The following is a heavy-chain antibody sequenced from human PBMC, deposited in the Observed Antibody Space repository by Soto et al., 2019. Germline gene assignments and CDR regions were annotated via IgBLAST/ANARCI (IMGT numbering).Heavy chain of an antibody. V-gene: IGHV4-59*03. Sequence: QVQLRESGPGLVKPSETLSLTCTVSSGSIGTYFWSWIRQPPGKGLEWLGYIYYSWTTNYNPSLKSRVTISLDTSKNQSSLGLSSVTAADTAIYYCARGRGGTYDAFDIWGQGTLVTVSS. CDR2: IYYSWTT. J-gene: IGHJ3*02. CDR3: ARGRGGTYDAFDI. D-gene: IGHD1-26*01. CDR1: SGSIGTYF.